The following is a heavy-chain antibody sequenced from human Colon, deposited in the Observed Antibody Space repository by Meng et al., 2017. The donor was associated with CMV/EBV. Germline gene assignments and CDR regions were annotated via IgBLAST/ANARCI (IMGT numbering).Heavy chain of an antibody. CDR3: AGINHSYYYYGLDV. J-gene: IGHJ6*02. Sequence: GGSLRLSCAASGFTFSNYWMHWVRQAPGKGLVWVSRISSDGSGTSYADSVKGRFTVSRDNAKNTLYLQVNSLRAEDTAVYYCAGINHSYYYYGLDVWGQGTTVTVSS. CDR2: ISSDGSGT. CDR1: GFTFSNYW. V-gene: IGHV3-74*01. D-gene: IGHD2-15*01.